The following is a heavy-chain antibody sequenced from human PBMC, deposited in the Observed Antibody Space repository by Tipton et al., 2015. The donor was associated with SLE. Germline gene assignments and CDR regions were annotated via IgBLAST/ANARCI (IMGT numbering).Heavy chain of an antibody. V-gene: IGHV3-74*01. D-gene: IGHD3-9*01. Sequence: SLRLSCAASGFTFDDYAMHWVRQAPGKGLEWVSGINSDGSSTSYADSVKGRFTISRDNAKNTLYLQMNSLRAEDTAVYYCARGGPTDILSPGAFDIWGQGTMVTVSS. CDR1: GFTFDDYA. CDR2: INSDGSST. J-gene: IGHJ3*02. CDR3: ARGGPTDILSPGAFDI.